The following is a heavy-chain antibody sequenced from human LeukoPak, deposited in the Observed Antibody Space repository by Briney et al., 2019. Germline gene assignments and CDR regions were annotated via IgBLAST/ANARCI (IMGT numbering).Heavy chain of an antibody. J-gene: IGHJ5*02. CDR2: ISYDGSNK. CDR3: AKDRRDIVATMIETSTAQFDP. D-gene: IGHD5-12*01. Sequence: GGSLRLSCAASGFTFSSYGMHWVRQAPGKGLEGGAVISYDGSNKYYADSVKGRFTISRDNSKNTLYLQMNSLRAEDTAVYYCAKDRRDIVATMIETSTAQFDPWGQGTLVTVSS. V-gene: IGHV3-30*18. CDR1: GFTFSSYG.